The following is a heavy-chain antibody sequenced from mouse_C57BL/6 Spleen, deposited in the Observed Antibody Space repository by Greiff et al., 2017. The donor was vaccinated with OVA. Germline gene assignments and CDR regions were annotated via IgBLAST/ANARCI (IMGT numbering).Heavy chain of an antibody. CDR1: GYAFSSSW. J-gene: IGHJ4*01. D-gene: IGHD2-5*01. V-gene: IGHV1-82*01. CDR2: IYPGDGDT. CDR3: ARAYYSNYNYAMDY. Sequence: VKLVESGPELVKPGASVKISCKASGYAFSSSWMNWVKQRPGKGLEWIGRIYPGDGDTNYNGKFKGKATLTADKSSSTAYMQLSSLTSEDSAVYFCARAYYSNYNYAMDYWGQGTSVTVSS.